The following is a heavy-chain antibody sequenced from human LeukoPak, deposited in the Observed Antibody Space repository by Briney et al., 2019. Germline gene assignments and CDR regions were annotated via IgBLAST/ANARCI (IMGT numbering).Heavy chain of an antibody. D-gene: IGHD4-17*01. CDR2: ISSSSSYI. Sequence: GGSLRLSCAASGFPFSSYSMNWVRQAPGKGLEWVSSISSSSSYIYYADSVKGRFTISRDNAKNSLYLQMNSLRAEDTAVYYCARERLRVPDYWGQGTLVTVSS. V-gene: IGHV3-21*01. CDR3: ARERLRVPDY. CDR1: GFPFSSYS. J-gene: IGHJ4*02.